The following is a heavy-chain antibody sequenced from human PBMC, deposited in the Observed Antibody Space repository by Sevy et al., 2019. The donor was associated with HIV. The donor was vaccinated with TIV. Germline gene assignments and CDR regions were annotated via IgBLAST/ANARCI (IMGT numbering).Heavy chain of an antibody. Sequence: GGSLRLSCAASGFTFSSYWMSWVRQAPGKGLEWVANIKQDGSERYYLDSVKGRFTITRDNAKNSLYLQMDSLRAEDTAVYYCARGGQRFDYWGQGTLVTVSS. V-gene: IGHV3-7*01. CDR2: IKQDGSER. D-gene: IGHD6-25*01. CDR1: GFTFSSYW. J-gene: IGHJ4*02. CDR3: ARGGQRFDY.